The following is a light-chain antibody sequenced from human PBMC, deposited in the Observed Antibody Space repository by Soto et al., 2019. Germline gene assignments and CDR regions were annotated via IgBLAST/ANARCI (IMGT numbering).Light chain of an antibody. CDR1: NSDVGGYNF. CDR2: DVN. V-gene: IGLV2-14*03. CDR3: SSYTSCNTLV. Sequence: QSALTQPASVSGSPGQSITISCTGTNSDVGGYNFVSWYQHHPGKAPKLMIYDVNNRPSGVSNRFSGSKSGNTASLTISGLQVEVEAVYYCSSYTSCNTLVLGTGT. J-gene: IGLJ1*01.